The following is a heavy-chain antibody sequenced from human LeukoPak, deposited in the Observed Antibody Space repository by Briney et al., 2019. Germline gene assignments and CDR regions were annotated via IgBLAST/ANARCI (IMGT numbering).Heavy chain of an antibody. CDR2: IYSGGST. J-gene: IGHJ6*03. CDR3: ARDGTGYSSGWYLYMDV. CDR1: GFTVSSNY. D-gene: IGHD6-19*01. Sequence: GGSLRLSCAASGFTVSSNYMSWVRQAPGKGLEWVSVIYSGGSTYYADSVKGRFTISRDNSKNTLYLQMNSLRAEDTAVYHCARDGTGYSSGWYLYMDVWGKGTTVTVSS. V-gene: IGHV3-53*01.